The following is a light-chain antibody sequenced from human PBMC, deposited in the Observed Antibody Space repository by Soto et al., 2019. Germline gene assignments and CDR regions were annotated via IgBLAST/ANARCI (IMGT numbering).Light chain of an antibody. CDR3: HQRQSWPRT. Sequence: LTQSPSFLSASVGDRVTITCRASQYINTRLAWYQHRPGQSPRLLIYQTSLRDAGIPDRVSASGSGTDVTLTISDVQPEDFALYYCHQRQSWPRTFGQGTKVDIK. J-gene: IGKJ1*01. CDR2: QTS. V-gene: IGKV3D-11*03. CDR1: QYINTR.